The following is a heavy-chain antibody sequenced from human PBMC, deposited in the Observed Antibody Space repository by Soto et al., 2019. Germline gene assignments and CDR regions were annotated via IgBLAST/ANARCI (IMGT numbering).Heavy chain of an antibody. Sequence: SETLSLTCTVSGGSVSSSIYYWGWIRQPPRKGLEWIGSIYYSGSTYYNPSLKSRVTISLDTSKNQFSLRLNSVTAADAALYYCAAGDYSGSGTYYNGWFDSWGQGTLVTVSS. D-gene: IGHD3-10*01. CDR1: GGSVSSSIYY. J-gene: IGHJ5*01. CDR2: IYYSGST. V-gene: IGHV4-39*01. CDR3: AAGDYSGSGTYYNGWFDS.